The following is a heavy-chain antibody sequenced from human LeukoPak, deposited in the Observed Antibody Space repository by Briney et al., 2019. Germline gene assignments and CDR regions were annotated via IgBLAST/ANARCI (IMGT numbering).Heavy chain of an antibody. CDR3: ARAAICTNGVCYYYYYYMDV. D-gene: IGHD2-8*01. J-gene: IGHJ6*03. V-gene: IGHV4-38-2*02. Sequence: SETLSLTCTVSGYSISSGYYWGWIRQPPGKGLEWIGSIYHSGSTYYNPSLKSRVTISVDTSKNQFSLKLSSVTAADTSVYSCARAAICTNGVCYYYYYYMDVWGKGTTVTVSS. CDR1: GYSISSGYY. CDR2: IYHSGST.